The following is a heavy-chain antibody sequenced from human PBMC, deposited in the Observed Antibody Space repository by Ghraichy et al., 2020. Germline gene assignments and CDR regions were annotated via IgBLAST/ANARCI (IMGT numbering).Heavy chain of an antibody. J-gene: IGHJ3*02. D-gene: IGHD2-21*02. CDR1: GFTFSDYY. V-gene: IGHV3-11*01. CDR2: ISSSGSTI. Sequence: GGSLRLSCAASGFTFSDYYMSWIRQAPGKGLEWVSYISSSGSTIYYADSVKGRFTISRDNAKNSLYLQMNSLRAEDTAVYYCARALAYCGGDCYHDAFDIWGQGTMVTVSS. CDR3: ARALAYCGGDCYHDAFDI.